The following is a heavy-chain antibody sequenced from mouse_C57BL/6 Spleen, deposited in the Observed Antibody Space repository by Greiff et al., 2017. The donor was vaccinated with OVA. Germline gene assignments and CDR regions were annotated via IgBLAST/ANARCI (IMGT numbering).Heavy chain of an antibody. J-gene: IGHJ2*01. V-gene: IGHV1-55*01. Sequence: VQLQQPGAELVKPGASVKMSCKASGYTFTSYWITWVKQRPGQGLEWIGDIYPGSGSTNYNEKFKSKATLTVDTSSSTAYMQLSSLTAEDSAVYYGARYYYGSCDDWGQGTTLTVSS. D-gene: IGHD1-1*01. CDR1: GYTFTSYW. CDR2: IYPGSGST. CDR3: ARYYYGSCDD.